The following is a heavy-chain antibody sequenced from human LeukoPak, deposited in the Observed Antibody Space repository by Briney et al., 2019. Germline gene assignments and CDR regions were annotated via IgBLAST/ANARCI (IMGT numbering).Heavy chain of an antibody. J-gene: IGHJ2*01. CDR3: ARVYYSSSYDYWYL. CDR2: IYYGGYT. Sequence: KTSETLSLTCTVSGGSISSYYWSWIRQPPGKGLKWIGNIYYGGYTTYSPSLRSRVTISVDTSKNQFSLKLSSVTAADTAVYYCARVYYSSSYDYWYLWGRGTLVTVSS. V-gene: IGHV4-59*01. D-gene: IGHD6-13*01. CDR1: GGSISSYY.